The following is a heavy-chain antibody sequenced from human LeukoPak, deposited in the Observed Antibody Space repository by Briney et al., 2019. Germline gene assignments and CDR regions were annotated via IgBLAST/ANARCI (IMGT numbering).Heavy chain of an antibody. CDR3: ASDRTSRSWSGDAFDI. CDR2: ISSSSSYI. V-gene: IGHV3-21*01. D-gene: IGHD6-13*01. CDR1: GFTFSSDS. Sequence: GGSLRLSCAASGFTFSSDSIDWVRQAPGKGLEWVSSISSSSSYIYYADSVTARYTRSRDNANNSLYLQTHSLSAETTAVSSCASDRTSRSWSGDAFDIWGQGTMVTVSS. J-gene: IGHJ3*02.